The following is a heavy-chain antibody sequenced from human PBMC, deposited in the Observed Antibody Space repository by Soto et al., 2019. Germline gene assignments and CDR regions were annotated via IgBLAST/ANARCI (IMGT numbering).Heavy chain of an antibody. CDR2: INPNSGGT. Sequence: ASVKVSCKASGYTFTGYYMHWVRQAPGQGLEWMGWINPNSGGTNYAQKFQVWVPMTRATSISTAYMELSRLRSDDTAVYYCARLLGYCTNGVCHDAFDIWGQGTMVTVSS. CDR1: GYTFTGYY. CDR3: ARLLGYCTNGVCHDAFDI. J-gene: IGHJ3*02. V-gene: IGHV1-2*04. D-gene: IGHD2-8*01.